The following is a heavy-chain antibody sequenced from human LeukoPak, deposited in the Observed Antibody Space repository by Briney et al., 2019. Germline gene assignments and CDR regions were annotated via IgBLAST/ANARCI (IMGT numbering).Heavy chain of an antibody. V-gene: IGHV1-69*13. CDR2: IIPIFGTA. CDR3: ARGSPASYYDFWSGYPFDS. CDR1: GGTFISYA. J-gene: IGHJ4*02. D-gene: IGHD3-3*01. Sequence: SVKVSCKASGGTFISYAISWVRQAPGQGLEWMGGIIPIFGTANYAQKFQGRVTITADESTSTAYMELSSLRSEDTAVYYCARGSPASYYDFWSGYPFDSWGQGTLVTVSS.